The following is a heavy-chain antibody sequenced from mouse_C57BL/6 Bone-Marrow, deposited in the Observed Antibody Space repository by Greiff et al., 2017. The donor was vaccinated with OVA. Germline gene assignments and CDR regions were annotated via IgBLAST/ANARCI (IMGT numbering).Heavy chain of an antibody. CDR2: IDPSDSYT. Sequence: QVQLQQPGAELVRPGTSVKLSCKASGYTFTSYWMHWVKQRPGQGLEWIGVIDPSDSYTNYNQKFKGKATLTVDTSSSTADMQLSSLTSEDSAVYYCAHYDYDEAYYFDYWGQGTTLTVSS. D-gene: IGHD2-4*01. J-gene: IGHJ2*01. V-gene: IGHV1-59*01. CDR1: GYTFTSYW. CDR3: AHYDYDEAYYFDY.